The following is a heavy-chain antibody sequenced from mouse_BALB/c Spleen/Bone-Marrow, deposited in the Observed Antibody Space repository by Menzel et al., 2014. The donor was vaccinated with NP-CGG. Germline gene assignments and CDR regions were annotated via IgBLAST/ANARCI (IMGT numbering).Heavy chain of an antibody. CDR1: GFTFSSYT. Sequence: VQLKDSGGGLVKPGGSLKLSCAASGFTFSSYTMSWVRQTPEKRLEWVATISSGGLYTYYPDSVKGRFTISRDNAKNTLYLQMSSLKSEDTAMYYCTRDYGNYAWFAYWGQGTLVTVSA. J-gene: IGHJ3*01. D-gene: IGHD2-1*01. V-gene: IGHV5-6-4*01. CDR2: ISSGGLYT. CDR3: TRDYGNYAWFAY.